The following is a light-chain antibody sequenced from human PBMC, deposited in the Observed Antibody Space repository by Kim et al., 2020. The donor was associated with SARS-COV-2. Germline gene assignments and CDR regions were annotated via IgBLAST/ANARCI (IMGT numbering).Light chain of an antibody. CDR2: GKN. CDR3: NSRDSSGNHLTV. Sequence: LGQKVRITCQGDSLRSYYASWYQQTPGQAPVLVIYGKNNRPSGIPDRFSGSSSGNTASLTITGAQAEDEADYYCNSRDSSGNHLTVFGGGTQLTVL. V-gene: IGLV3-19*01. CDR1: SLRSYY. J-gene: IGLJ3*02.